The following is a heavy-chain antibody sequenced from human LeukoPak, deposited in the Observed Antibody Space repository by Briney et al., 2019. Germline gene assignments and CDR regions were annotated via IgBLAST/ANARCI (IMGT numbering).Heavy chain of an antibody. CDR2: ISYDGSNK. CDR3: AKDRYYGDYVYFDL. J-gene: IGHJ2*01. CDR1: GFAFSSYG. Sequence: GGSLRLSCAASGFAFSSYGMHWVRQAPGKGLERVAVISYDGSNKYYADSVKGRFTISRDNSKSTLYLQMNSLRAEDTAVYYCAKDRYYGDYVYFDLWGRGTLVTVSS. V-gene: IGHV3-30*18. D-gene: IGHD4-17*01.